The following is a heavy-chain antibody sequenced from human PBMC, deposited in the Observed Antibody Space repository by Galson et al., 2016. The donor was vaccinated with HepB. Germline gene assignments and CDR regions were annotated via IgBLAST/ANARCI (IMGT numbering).Heavy chain of an antibody. CDR2: IFHGGTT. J-gene: IGHJ5*02. D-gene: IGHD3-16*01. CDR1: GGSITSSHW. V-gene: IGHV4-4*02. CDR3: ARVRGSLSAHNWFDP. Sequence: SETLSLTCAVSGGSITSSHWWAWVRQPPGKGLEWIGHIFHGGTTYYSPSLKSRVTMSVDKSKNQFSLKLTSVTAADTAVYYCARVRGSLSAHNWFDPWGQGTLVTVSS.